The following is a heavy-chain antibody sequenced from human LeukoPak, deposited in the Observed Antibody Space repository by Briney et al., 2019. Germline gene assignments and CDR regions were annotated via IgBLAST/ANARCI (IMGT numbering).Heavy chain of an antibody. V-gene: IGHV3-53*01. CDR2: LYRNGAT. D-gene: IGHD1-26*01. J-gene: IGHJ5*02. CDR3: AKTRPGGSYDH. CDR1: GFSVSDNF. Sequence: PGGSLRLSCAAAGFSVSDNFMSWVRQTPEGGLEWVSVLYRNGATRYADSVKDRFTISRDDSKNTLYLQMDRLRAEDTAVYYCAKTRPGGSYDHWGQGTLVTVSS.